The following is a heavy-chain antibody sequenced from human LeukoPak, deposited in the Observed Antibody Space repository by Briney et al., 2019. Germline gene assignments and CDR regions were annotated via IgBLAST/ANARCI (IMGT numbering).Heavy chain of an antibody. V-gene: IGHV3-23*01. J-gene: IGHJ6*03. D-gene: IGHD1-14*01. CDR2: ISGSGGST. CDR1: GFTFSSYG. CDR3: ARVVSTSYYYYMDV. Sequence: GGTLRLSCAASGFTFSSYGMSWVRQAPGKGLEWVSAISGSGGSTYYADSVKGRFTISRDNSKNTLYLQMNSLRAEDTAVYYCARVVSTSYYYYMDVWGKGTTVTVSS.